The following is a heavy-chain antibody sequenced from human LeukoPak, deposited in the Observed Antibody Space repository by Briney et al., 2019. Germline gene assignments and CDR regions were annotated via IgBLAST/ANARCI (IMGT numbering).Heavy chain of an antibody. CDR1: GFTFSSYA. J-gene: IGHJ4*02. CDR3: AKDSVAVAGTPGDY. D-gene: IGHD6-19*01. Sequence: GGSLRLSCAASGFTFSSYAMSWVRQAPGRGLEWVSSISSNGVSTYYADSVKGRFTISRDNSENTLYLQMNSLRAEDTAVYYCAKDSVAVAGTPGDYWGQGTLVTVSS. CDR2: ISSNGVST. V-gene: IGHV3-23*01.